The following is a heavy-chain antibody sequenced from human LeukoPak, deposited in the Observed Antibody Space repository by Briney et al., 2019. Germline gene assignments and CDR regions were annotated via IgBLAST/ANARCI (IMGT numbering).Heavy chain of an antibody. Sequence: GESLKISCKGSGYSFTSYWISWVRQMPGKGLEWMGRIDPSDSYTNYSPSFQGHATISADKSISTAYLQWSSLKASDTAMYYCARLLRSYYYYYGMDVWGQGTTVTVSS. J-gene: IGHJ6*02. CDR2: IDPSDSYT. CDR1: GYSFTSYW. V-gene: IGHV5-10-1*01. CDR3: ARLLRSYYYYYGMDV. D-gene: IGHD3-16*01.